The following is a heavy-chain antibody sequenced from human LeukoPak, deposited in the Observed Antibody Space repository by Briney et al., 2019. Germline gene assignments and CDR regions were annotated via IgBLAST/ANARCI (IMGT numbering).Heavy chain of an antibody. CDR3: ASGRGYSSAAFDY. D-gene: IGHD6-19*01. CDR1: GFTFSSYA. Sequence: GGSLRLSCAASGFTFSSYAMSWVRQAPGKGLEWVSTISGSGGSTYYADSVKGRFTISRDNSKNTLYLQINSLRAEDTAVYYCASGRGYSSAAFDYWGQGTLVTVSS. J-gene: IGHJ4*02. V-gene: IGHV3-23*01. CDR2: ISGSGGST.